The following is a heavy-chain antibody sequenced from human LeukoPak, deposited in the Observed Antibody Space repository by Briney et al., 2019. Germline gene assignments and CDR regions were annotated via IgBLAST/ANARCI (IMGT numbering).Heavy chain of an antibody. J-gene: IGHJ6*02. CDR3: AKVCGGDCFTYYYYGMGV. D-gene: IGHD2-21*02. V-gene: IGHV3-21*01. CDR2: ISSSGSYI. CDR1: GFTFSTYA. Sequence: TGGSLRLSCAASGFTFSTYAMTWVRQAPGKGLEWVSSISSSGSYIYYADSVKGRFTISRDNAKESLYLQMNTLRAEDTAVYYCAKVCGGDCFTYYYYGMGVWGQGTTVTVSS.